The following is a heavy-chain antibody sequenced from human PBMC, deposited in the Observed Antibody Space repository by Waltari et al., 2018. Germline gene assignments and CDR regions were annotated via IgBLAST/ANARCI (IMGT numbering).Heavy chain of an antibody. Sequence: QLQLQESGPGLVKPSETLSLTCTVSGGSISSSSYYWGWIRQPPGKGLELIGSIYYSGSTYYNPSLKSRVTISVDTSKNQFSLKLSSVTAADTAVYYCARDASSYFDYWGQGTLVTVSS. D-gene: IGHD3-16*02. J-gene: IGHJ4*02. V-gene: IGHV4-39*07. CDR3: ARDASSYFDY. CDR2: IYYSGST. CDR1: GGSISSSSYY.